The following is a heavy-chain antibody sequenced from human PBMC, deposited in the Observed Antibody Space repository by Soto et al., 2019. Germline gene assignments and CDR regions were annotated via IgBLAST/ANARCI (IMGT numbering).Heavy chain of an antibody. D-gene: IGHD3-22*01. CDR1: GFTLSGYW. Sequence: EVQLVESGGGLVQPGGSLRLSCEASGFTLSGYWMHWVRQVPGKGLVWVSRISPDGSSTTHADSVKGRFTISRDNAKNTLYMQMNSLRPEDTAVYYCVRPRYDGSVTPFDYWGQGAVVTVSS. J-gene: IGHJ4*02. CDR2: ISPDGSST. V-gene: IGHV3-74*01. CDR3: VRPRYDGSVTPFDY.